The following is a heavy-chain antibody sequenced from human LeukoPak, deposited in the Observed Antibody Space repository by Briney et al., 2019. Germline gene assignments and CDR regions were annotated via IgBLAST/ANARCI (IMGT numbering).Heavy chain of an antibody. CDR1: GESFSAYF. CDR3: ARGSSFDGYCSAGACDAGYYDS. V-gene: IGHV4-34*01. D-gene: IGHD2-15*01. CDR2: INHRGSS. Sequence: SETLSLTCAVYGESFSAYFWNWIRQAPGRPLEYIGEINHRGSSHYNPSLKARVTLSVDTSKKQFSLKLTSVTAADTAVYFCARGSSFDGYCSAGACDAGYYDSWGQGTPVTVSS. J-gene: IGHJ4*02.